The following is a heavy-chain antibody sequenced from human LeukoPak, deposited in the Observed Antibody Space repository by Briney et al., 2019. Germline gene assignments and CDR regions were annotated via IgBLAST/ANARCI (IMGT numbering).Heavy chain of an antibody. V-gene: IGHV7-4-1*02. Sequence: ASVKVSCKASGYTFTSYAMNWVRQAPGQGLEWMGWINTNTGNPTYAQGFTGRFVFSLDTSVSTAYLQISSLKAEDTAVYYCARDVLSGSTNWFDPWGQGTLVTVSS. CDR3: ARDVLSGSTNWFDP. J-gene: IGHJ5*02. CDR1: GYTFTSYA. CDR2: INTNTGNP. D-gene: IGHD3-3*01.